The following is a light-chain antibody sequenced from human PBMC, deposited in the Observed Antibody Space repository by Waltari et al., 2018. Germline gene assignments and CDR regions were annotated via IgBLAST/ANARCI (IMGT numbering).Light chain of an antibody. CDR2: SND. CDR3: ATWDDSLNGQL. Sequence: QSVLTQPPSASGTPGQRVPLSCSGSSSNLGTNPVNWYQQLPGAAPKLLLYSNDQRPSGVPDRFSGSKSGTSASLGISGLQSEDEADYYCATWDDSLNGQLFGGGTKLTVL. V-gene: IGLV1-44*01. J-gene: IGLJ2*01. CDR1: SSNLGTNP.